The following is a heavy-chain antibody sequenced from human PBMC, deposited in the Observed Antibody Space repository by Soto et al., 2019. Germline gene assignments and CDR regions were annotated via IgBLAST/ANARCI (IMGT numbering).Heavy chain of an antibody. CDR1: GGSISSGGYS. CDR2: IYHSGST. CDR3: ARIDYYDSSGYVDY. D-gene: IGHD3-22*01. Sequence: SETLSLTCAVSGGSISSGGYSWSWIRQPPGKGLEWIGYIYHSGSTYYNPSLNSRVTISVDRSKNQFSLKLSSVTAADTAVYYCARIDYYDSSGYVDYWGQGTLVTVSS. J-gene: IGHJ4*02. V-gene: IGHV4-30-2*01.